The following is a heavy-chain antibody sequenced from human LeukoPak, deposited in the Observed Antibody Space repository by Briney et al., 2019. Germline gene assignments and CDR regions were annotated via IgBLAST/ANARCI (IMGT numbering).Heavy chain of an antibody. J-gene: IGHJ4*02. Sequence: ASVKVSCKASGYTFTSYDINWVRQATGQGLEWMGWMNPNSGNTGYAQKLQGRVTMTRNTSISTAYMELSSLRSEDTAVYYCARFPSGGGDNDFWSGYPTIAFDYWGQGTLVTVSS. CDR1: GYTFTSYD. CDR2: MNPNSGNT. V-gene: IGHV1-8*01. CDR3: ARFPSGGGDNDFWSGYPTIAFDY. D-gene: IGHD3-3*01.